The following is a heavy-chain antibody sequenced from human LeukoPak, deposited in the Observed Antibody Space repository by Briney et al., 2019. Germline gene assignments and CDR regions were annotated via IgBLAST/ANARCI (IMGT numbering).Heavy chain of an antibody. V-gene: IGHV3-23*01. CDR1: GFTFSSYA. J-gene: IGHJ4*02. D-gene: IGHD3-22*01. CDR3: AKDHRYYSRGLKAIFDY. Sequence: GGSLRLSCAASGFTFSSYAMSWVRQAPGKGLEWVSAISGSGGSTYYADSVKGRFTISRDNSKNTLYLQMNSLSAEDTAVYYCAKDHRYYSRGLKAIFDYWGQGTLVTVSS. CDR2: ISGSGGST.